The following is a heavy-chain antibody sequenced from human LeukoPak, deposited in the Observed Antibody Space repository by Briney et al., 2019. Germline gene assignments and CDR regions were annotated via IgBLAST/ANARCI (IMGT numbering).Heavy chain of an antibody. V-gene: IGHV4-59*08. D-gene: IGHD3-3*01. CDR2: IYYSGST. CDR1: GGSISGFY. J-gene: IGHJ4*02. Sequence: PSETLSLTCTVSGGSISGFYWSWIRQPPGKGLEWIGYIYYSGSTNYNPSLKSRVTISVDTSKNQFSLKLSSVTAADTAVYYCARGRITIFGVVRNYFDYWGQGTLVTVSS. CDR3: ARGRITIFGVVRNYFDY.